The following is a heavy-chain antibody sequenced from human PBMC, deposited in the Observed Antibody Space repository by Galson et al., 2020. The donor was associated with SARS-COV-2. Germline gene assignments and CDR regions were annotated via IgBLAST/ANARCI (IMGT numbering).Heavy chain of an antibody. CDR2: INSDGSST. D-gene: IGHD3-10*01. J-gene: IGHJ4*02. CDR3: ARGRYFYGSGSDYNVRGLDY. Sequence: GESLKISCAASGFTFSSYWMHWVRQAPGKGLVWVSRINSDGSSTNYADSVKGRFTISRDNAKNTLDLQMNSLRAEDTAVYFCARGRYFYGSGSDYNVRGLDYWGQGTLVTVSS. CDR1: GFTFSSYW. V-gene: IGHV3-74*01.